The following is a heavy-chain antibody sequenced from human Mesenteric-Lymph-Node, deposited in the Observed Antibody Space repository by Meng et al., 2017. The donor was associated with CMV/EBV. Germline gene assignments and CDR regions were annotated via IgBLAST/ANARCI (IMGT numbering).Heavy chain of an antibody. D-gene: IGHD3-10*01. Sequence: KASGGTFSSYAISWVRQAPGQGLEWMGGIIPIFGTANYAQKFQGRVTITADKSTSTAYMELSSLRSEDTAVYYCASHKSMVRGGEFDYWGQGTLVTVSS. CDR3: ASHKSMVRGGEFDY. CDR1: GGTFSSYA. J-gene: IGHJ4*02. CDR2: IIPIFGTA. V-gene: IGHV1-69*06.